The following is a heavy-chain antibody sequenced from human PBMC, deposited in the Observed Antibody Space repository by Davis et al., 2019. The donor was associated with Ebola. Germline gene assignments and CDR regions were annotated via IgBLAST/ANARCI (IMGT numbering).Heavy chain of an antibody. CDR3: AKDGSGYSSSWYPD. CDR2: ISWNSGSI. V-gene: IGHV3-9*01. CDR1: GFTFDDYA. Sequence: PGGSLRLSCAASGFTFDDYAMHWVRQAPGKGLEWVSGISWNSGSIGYADSVKGRFTISRDNAKNSLYLQMNSLRAEDTALYYCAKDGSGYSSSWYPDWGQGTLVTVSS. J-gene: IGHJ4*02. D-gene: IGHD6-13*01.